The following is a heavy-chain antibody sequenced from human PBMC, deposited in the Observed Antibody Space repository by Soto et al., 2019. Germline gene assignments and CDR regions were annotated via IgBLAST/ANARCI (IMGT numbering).Heavy chain of an antibody. CDR3: VRTSHYGSGSWNFDS. CDR1: GFTLSDHY. CDR2: TRNKANSYTT. V-gene: IGHV3-72*01. J-gene: IGHJ4*02. D-gene: IGHD3-10*01. Sequence: EVQLVESGGGLVQPGRSLRLSCAGSGFTLSDHYMDWVRQAPGKGLEWVGRTRNKANSYTTEYAASVKGRFTVSSDASLNSVYLQMNSLKTEDTAVYYCVRTSHYGSGSWNFDSWGQGTLVTVSP.